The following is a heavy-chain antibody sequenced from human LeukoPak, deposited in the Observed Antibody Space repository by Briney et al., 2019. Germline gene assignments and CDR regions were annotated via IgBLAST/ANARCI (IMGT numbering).Heavy chain of an antibody. CDR3: ARHIVVVTAIGAFDI. J-gene: IGHJ3*02. V-gene: IGHV5-51*01. CDR1: GYSFTSYW. D-gene: IGHD2-21*02. CDR2: IYPGDSDT. Sequence: GESLKISCKGSGYSFTSYWIGWVRQMPGKGLEWMGIIYPGDSDTRYSPSFQGQVTISADKSISTAYLQWSSLKASDTAKYYCARHIVVVTAIGAFDIWGQGTMVTVSS.